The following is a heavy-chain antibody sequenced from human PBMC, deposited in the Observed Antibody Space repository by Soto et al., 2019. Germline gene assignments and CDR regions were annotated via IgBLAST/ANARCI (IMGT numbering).Heavy chain of an antibody. CDR1: GGSIRSGRYY. CDR3: AGEYSTSPPV. J-gene: IGHJ6*02. D-gene: IGHD6-6*01. V-gene: IGHV4-39*01. Sequence: LETLSLTCTVSGGSIRSGRYYWVWIRQPPGKGLEWIGTIYYSGTIYYNPSLKSRVTISVDTSQNQFSLNMRSVTPADTAVYYCAGEYSTSPPVWGQGTTVTVSS. CDR2: IYYSGTI.